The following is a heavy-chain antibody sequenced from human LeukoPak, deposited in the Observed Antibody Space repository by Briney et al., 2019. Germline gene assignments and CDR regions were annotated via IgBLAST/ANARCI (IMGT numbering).Heavy chain of an antibody. D-gene: IGHD6-13*01. CDR3: AKDPYSSSLEFDY. V-gene: IGHV3-33*03. CDR1: GLPFSSYG. J-gene: IGHJ4*02. Sequence: PGGSLSLSCVESGLPFSSYGLHWVRQAPGKGLEWGAVISYNGRNKHYAEAVKHRFTTSRDNPKNTLYVQMKTLRAEDRAVHYCAKDPYSSSLEFDYWGRGTLVTLSS. CDR2: ISYNGRNK.